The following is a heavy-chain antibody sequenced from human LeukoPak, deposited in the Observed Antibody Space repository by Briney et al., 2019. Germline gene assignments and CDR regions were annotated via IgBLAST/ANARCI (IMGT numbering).Heavy chain of an antibody. V-gene: IGHV3-30*18. Sequence: GGSLRLSCAASGFTFSNYAMSWVRQAPGKGLKWVGVISDDGRNKKYADSVKGRFTISRDNSKDTLYLQMNSLRDEDTAVYYCAKRPSDYGDYVTYFDYWGQGTLVTVSS. J-gene: IGHJ4*02. CDR1: GFTFSNYA. CDR2: ISDDGRNK. CDR3: AKRPSDYGDYVTYFDY. D-gene: IGHD4-17*01.